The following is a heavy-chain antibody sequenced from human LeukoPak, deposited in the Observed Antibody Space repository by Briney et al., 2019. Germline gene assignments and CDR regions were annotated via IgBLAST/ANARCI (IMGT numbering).Heavy chain of an antibody. D-gene: IGHD3-10*01. Sequence: PSQTLSLTCTVSGGSINSGDYYWSWIRQPPGEGLEWIGYIYYSGSTYYNPSLKSRVTISVDTSKNQFSLKLSSVTAADTAVYYCARLDYGSGSNWFDPWGQGTLVTVSS. CDR1: GGSINSGDYY. J-gene: IGHJ5*02. V-gene: IGHV4-30-4*01. CDR3: ARLDYGSGSNWFDP. CDR2: IYYSGST.